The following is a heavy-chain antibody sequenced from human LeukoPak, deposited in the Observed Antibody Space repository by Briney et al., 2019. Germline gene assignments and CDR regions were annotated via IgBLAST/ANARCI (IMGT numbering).Heavy chain of an antibody. CDR3: ARGGNGDNNWYFDL. CDR2: IYYSGNT. Sequence: PSETLSLTCTVSGGSISSYYWSWIRQPPGKGLEGIGYIYYSGNTNYNPSLKSRVTISVDTSKNQFSLKLSSVTAADTAVYYCARGGNGDNNWYFDLWGRGTLVTVSS. D-gene: IGHD4-17*01. CDR1: GGSISSYY. J-gene: IGHJ2*01. V-gene: IGHV4-59*08.